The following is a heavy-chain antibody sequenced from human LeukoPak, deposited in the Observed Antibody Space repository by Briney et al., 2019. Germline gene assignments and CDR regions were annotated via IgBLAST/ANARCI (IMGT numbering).Heavy chain of an antibody. Sequence: PSETLSLTCTVSGGSISSYYWSWIRRPPGKGLEWIGYIYYSGSTNYNPSLKSPVTISVDTSKNQFSLKLSSVTAADTAVYYCARVAVWNYYYMDVWGKGITVTVSS. J-gene: IGHJ6*03. CDR1: GGSISSYY. CDR2: IYYSGST. D-gene: IGHD3-16*01. CDR3: ARVAVWNYYYMDV. V-gene: IGHV4-59*08.